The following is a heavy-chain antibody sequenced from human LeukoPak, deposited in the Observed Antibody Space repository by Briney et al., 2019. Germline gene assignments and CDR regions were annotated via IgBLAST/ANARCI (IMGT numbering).Heavy chain of an antibody. CDR2: IHQDGSEK. CDR3: AREYYYGSGSYYNGY. J-gene: IGHJ4*02. V-gene: IGHV3-7*04. Sequence: GGSLRLSCAASGFTFSSYWMTWVRQAPGKGLEWVANIHQDGSEKYYVDSVKGRFTISRDNAKNSLYLQLNSLRAEDTAVYYCAREYYYGSGSYYNGYWGQGTLVTVSS. CDR1: GFTFSSYW. D-gene: IGHD3-10*01.